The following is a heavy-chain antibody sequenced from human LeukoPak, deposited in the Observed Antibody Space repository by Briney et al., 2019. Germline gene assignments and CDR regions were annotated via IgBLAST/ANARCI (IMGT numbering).Heavy chain of an antibody. Sequence: ASVKVSCKASGYTFTSYDINWVRQATGQGLEWMGWMNPNSGNTGYAQKFQGRVTMTRNTSISTAYMELSSLRSEDTAVYYCASVPYYSTNYYYYYMDVWGKGTTVTVSS. V-gene: IGHV1-8*01. CDR1: GYTFTSYD. J-gene: IGHJ6*03. CDR2: MNPNSGNT. CDR3: ASVPYYSTNYYYYYMDV. D-gene: IGHD4-11*01.